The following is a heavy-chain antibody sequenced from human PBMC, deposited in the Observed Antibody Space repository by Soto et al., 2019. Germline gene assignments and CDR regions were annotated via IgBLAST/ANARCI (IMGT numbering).Heavy chain of an antibody. Sequence: GGSLRLSCAASGFTFNNYAMSWVRQAPGKGLEWVSAIRGSGGGTWYAYSVRGRFTISRDNSKNTLYLQMNSLRAEDTAVYYCAYSSTPFDYWGQGTLVTVSS. D-gene: IGHD6-13*01. CDR1: GFTFNNYA. J-gene: IGHJ4*02. V-gene: IGHV3-23*01. CDR2: IRGSGGGT. CDR3: AYSSTPFDY.